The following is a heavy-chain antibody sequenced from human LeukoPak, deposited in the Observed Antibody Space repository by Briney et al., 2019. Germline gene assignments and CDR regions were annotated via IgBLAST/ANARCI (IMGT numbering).Heavy chain of an antibody. D-gene: IGHD2-2*01. J-gene: IGHJ4*02. CDR3: ARAPVVPAAMNVDY. CDR2: IYYSGST. V-gene: IGHV4-39*07. Sequence: SETLSLTCTVSGGSISSSSYYWGWIRQPPGKGLEWIGSIYYSGSTYYNPSLKSRVTISVDTSKNQFSLKLSSVTAADTAVYYCARAPVVPAAMNVDYWGQGTLVTVSS. CDR1: GGSISSSSYY.